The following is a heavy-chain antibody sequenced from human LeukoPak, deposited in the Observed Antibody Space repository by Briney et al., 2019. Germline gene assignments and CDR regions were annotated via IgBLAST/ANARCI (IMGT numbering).Heavy chain of an antibody. J-gene: IGHJ4*02. CDR3: ARDPCHGALDY. D-gene: IGHD2-2*01. Sequence: GGSLRLSCVASGFTFSSSWMSWVRRAPGKGLEWVANIKQDGTEEYYVDSVRGRFSISKDNAKNSLYLQMNSLRAEDTAVYYCARDPCHGALDYWGRGALVTVSS. CDR2: IKQDGTEE. CDR1: GFTFSSSW. V-gene: IGHV3-7*03.